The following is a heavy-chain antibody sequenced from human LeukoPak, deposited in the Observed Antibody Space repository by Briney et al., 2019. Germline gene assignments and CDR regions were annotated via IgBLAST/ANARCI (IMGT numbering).Heavy chain of an antibody. J-gene: IGHJ5*02. CDR3: AKDVDSTTWFGGIWFDP. CDR2: ISGSGGST. Sequence: PGGSLRLSCAASGFTFSGYAMSWVRQAPGKGLEWVSAISGSGGSTYYADSVKGRFTTSRDKSKNTVYLQMDSLRAGDTAVYYCAKDVDSTTWFGGIWFDPWGQGTLVSVSS. V-gene: IGHV3-23*01. D-gene: IGHD3-16*01. CDR1: GFTFSGYA.